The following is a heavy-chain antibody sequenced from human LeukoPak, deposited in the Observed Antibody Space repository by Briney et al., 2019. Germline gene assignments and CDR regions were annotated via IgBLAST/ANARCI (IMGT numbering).Heavy chain of an antibody. Sequence: ASVKVSCKASGYTFTSYGISWVRQAPGQGLEWMGWISAYNGNTNYAQKLQGRVTMTTDTSTSTAYMELRSLRSDDMAVYYCARDLFSWGYYYYMDVWGKGTTVTVSS. J-gene: IGHJ6*03. CDR2: ISAYNGNT. CDR1: GYTFTSYG. CDR3: ARDLFSWGYYYYMDV. V-gene: IGHV1-18*03. D-gene: IGHD3-16*01.